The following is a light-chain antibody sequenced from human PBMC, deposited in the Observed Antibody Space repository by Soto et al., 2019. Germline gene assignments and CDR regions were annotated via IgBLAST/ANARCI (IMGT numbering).Light chain of an antibody. CDR1: QGISSW. V-gene: IGKV1-12*01. CDR2: SAS. Sequence: DIQMTQSPSSVSASVGDRVTITCRASQGISSWLAWHQQKPGKAPKLLIYSASSLQSGVPSWFSGSGSGTDFTLTISSLQPEDFATYYCQQGHSFPLTFGGGTKVDIK. J-gene: IGKJ4*01. CDR3: QQGHSFPLT.